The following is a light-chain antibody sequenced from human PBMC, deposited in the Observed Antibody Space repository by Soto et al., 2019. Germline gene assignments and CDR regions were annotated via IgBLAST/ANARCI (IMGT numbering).Light chain of an antibody. J-gene: IGLJ3*02. V-gene: IGLV7-46*01. Sequence: QAVVTQEPSLTVSPGGTVTLTCGSSTGAVTSGHYPYWFQQKPGQAPRTLIYDTNNKHSWTPARFSGSLLGGKAALTLSGAQPDDEDDYYCLLTYSGARVFGGGTKLTVL. CDR1: TGAVTSGHY. CDR3: LLTYSGARV. CDR2: DTN.